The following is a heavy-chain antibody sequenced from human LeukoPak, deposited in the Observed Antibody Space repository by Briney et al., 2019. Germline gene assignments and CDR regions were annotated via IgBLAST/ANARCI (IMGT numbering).Heavy chain of an antibody. Sequence: GGSLRLSCSASGFTFSSYVMSWVRQAPGKGLEWVSAISGSGGTTYYADSVRGRFTISRDNSKNTLYLQMNSLRAEDTAVYYCARDNNWTPDYWSQGTLVTVSS. D-gene: IGHD3/OR15-3a*01. CDR1: GFTFSSYV. CDR2: ISGSGGTT. V-gene: IGHV3-23*01. J-gene: IGHJ4*02. CDR3: ARDNNWTPDY.